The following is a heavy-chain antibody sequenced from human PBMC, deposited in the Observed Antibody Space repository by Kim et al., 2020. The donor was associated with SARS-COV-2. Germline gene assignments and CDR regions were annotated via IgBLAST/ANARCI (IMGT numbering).Heavy chain of an antibody. J-gene: IGHJ6*03. V-gene: IGHV3-30*18. D-gene: IGHD3-9*01. CDR2: ISYDGSNK. Sequence: GGSLRLSCAASGFTFSSYGMHWVRQAPGKGLEWVAVISYDGSNKYYADSVKGRFTISRDNSKNTLYLQMNSLRAEDTAVYYCAKDFDRYYYYYYYMDVWGKGTTVTVSS. CDR3: AKDFDRYYYYYYYMDV. CDR1: GFTFSSYG.